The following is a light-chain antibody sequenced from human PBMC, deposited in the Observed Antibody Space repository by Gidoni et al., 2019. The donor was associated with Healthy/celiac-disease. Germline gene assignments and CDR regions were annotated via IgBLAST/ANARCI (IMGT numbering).Light chain of an antibody. Sequence: EIQMTQSPSTLSASVGDRVNITCRARQSISSWLAWYQQKPGKAPKLLIYDASSLESGVPSRFSGSGSGTEFTLTISSLQPDDFATYYCQQYNSYWTFGQGTKVEIK. CDR1: QSISSW. V-gene: IGKV1-5*01. CDR2: DAS. J-gene: IGKJ1*01. CDR3: QQYNSYWT.